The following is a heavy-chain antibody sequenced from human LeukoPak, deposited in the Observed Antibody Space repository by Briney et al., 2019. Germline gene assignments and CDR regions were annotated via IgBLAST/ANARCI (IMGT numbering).Heavy chain of an antibody. D-gene: IGHD6-19*01. CDR1: GGSISSSRNY. CDR3: ATGGGIAVAHA. CDR2: IYHSGTT. J-gene: IGHJ4*02. V-gene: IGHV4-39*01. Sequence: SETLSLTCTVSGGSISSSRNYWGWLRQPPGTGLEWIASIYHSGTTYYNPSLKSRVTIFVDTSDNQFSLKLSSVTAADTAAYYCATGGGIAVAHAWGQGIVVTVSS.